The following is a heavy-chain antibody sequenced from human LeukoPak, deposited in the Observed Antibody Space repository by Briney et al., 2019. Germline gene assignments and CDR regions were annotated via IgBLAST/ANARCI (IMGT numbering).Heavy chain of an antibody. CDR3: AREKISSRTDAFDV. CDR1: GFTFSDYY. Sequence: PGGSLRLSCAASGFTFSDYYMSWIRQAPGKGLEWISYISSGASTIYYADSVKGRFTISRDNAKNSLYLQMNSLRAEDTAVYYCAREKISSRTDAFDVWGQGTMVTVSS. J-gene: IGHJ3*01. D-gene: IGHD3-16*02. CDR2: ISSGASTI. V-gene: IGHV3-11*01.